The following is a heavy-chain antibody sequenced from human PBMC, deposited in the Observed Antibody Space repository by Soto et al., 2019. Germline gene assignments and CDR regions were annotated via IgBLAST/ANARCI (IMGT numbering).Heavy chain of an antibody. CDR1: GYTFTSYA. V-gene: IGHV1-3*01. CDR3: ATAIADDAFDI. D-gene: IGHD2-2*01. J-gene: IGHJ3*02. CDR2: INAGNGNT. Sequence: ASVKVSCKASGYTFTSYAMHWVRQAPGQRFELMGWINAGNGNTKYSRNFKGRVTFTRDTSASTAYIDMSSLRSEDTAVDDCATAIADDAFDIWGRGTMFTVSS.